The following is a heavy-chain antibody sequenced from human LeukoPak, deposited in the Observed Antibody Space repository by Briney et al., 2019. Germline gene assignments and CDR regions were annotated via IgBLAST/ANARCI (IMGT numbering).Heavy chain of an antibody. CDR1: GFTVSSNY. Sequence: GGSLRLSCAASGFTVSSNYMSWVRQAPGKGLEWVSLIYTDGSTYYADSVRGRFTISRDNSKNTLYLQMNSLRAEDTAVYYCAKEKAGTVFAEYFQHWGQGTLVTVSS. CDR2: IYTDGST. CDR3: AKEKAGTVFAEYFQH. J-gene: IGHJ1*01. V-gene: IGHV3-66*01. D-gene: IGHD6-19*01.